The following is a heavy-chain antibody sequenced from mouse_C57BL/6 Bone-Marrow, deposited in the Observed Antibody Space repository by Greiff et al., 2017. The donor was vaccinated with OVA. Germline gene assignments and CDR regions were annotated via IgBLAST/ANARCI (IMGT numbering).Heavy chain of an antibody. CDR1: GYTFTTYP. CDR2: FHPYNDDT. V-gene: IGHV1-47*01. D-gene: IGHD1-1*01. J-gene: IGHJ4*01. CDR3: ARPLITTVVAPFYAMDY. Sequence: QVQLQQSGAELVKPGASVKMSCKASGYTFTTYPIEWMKQNHGKSLEWIGNFHPYNDDTKYNEKFKGKATLTVEKSSSTVYLELSRLTSDDSAVYYCARPLITTVVAPFYAMDYWGQGTSVTVSS.